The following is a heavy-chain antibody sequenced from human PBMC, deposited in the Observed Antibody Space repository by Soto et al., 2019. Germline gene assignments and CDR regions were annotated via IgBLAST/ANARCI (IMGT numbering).Heavy chain of an antibody. V-gene: IGHV1-69*01. Sequence: QVQLVQSGAEVKKPGSSVKVSCKATGDTFSHQAISWVRQAPGQGLEWMGGIIPISGTANYAQKFQGRVTITADESTNTAYMYLGSLRSEDTAVYYCARGGYCSTTSCYTGEDYWGQGTLVTVSS. D-gene: IGHD2-2*02. CDR2: IIPISGTA. CDR1: GDTFSHQA. CDR3: ARGGYCSTTSCYTGEDY. J-gene: IGHJ4*02.